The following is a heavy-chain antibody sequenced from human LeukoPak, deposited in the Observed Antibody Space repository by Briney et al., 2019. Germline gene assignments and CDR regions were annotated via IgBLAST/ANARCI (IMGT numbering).Heavy chain of an antibody. V-gene: IGHV3-30-3*01. CDR3: AKDDGGDYYYYYGMDV. J-gene: IGHJ6*02. D-gene: IGHD4-17*01. CDR1: GFTFSSYA. Sequence: GGSLRLSCAASGFTFSSYAMHWVRQAPGKGLEWVAVISYDGSNKYYADSVKGRFTISRDNSKNTLYLQMNSLRAEDTAVYYCAKDDGGDYYYYYGMDVWGQGTTVTVSS. CDR2: ISYDGSNK.